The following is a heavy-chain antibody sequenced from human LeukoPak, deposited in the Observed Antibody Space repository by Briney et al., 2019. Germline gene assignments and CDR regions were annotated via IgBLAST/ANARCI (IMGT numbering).Heavy chain of an antibody. Sequence: ASVKVSCKASGYTFTSYGISWVRQAPGQGLEWMALFTVYNNKTDYAQKFEGRVTVTTDTSTSTAYMELRSLTSDDTAVYYCARQRFGDVHAFDVWGQGTVVSVS. CDR1: GYTFTSYG. D-gene: IGHD3-10*01. V-gene: IGHV1-18*01. CDR3: ARQRFGDVHAFDV. CDR2: FTVYNNKT. J-gene: IGHJ3*01.